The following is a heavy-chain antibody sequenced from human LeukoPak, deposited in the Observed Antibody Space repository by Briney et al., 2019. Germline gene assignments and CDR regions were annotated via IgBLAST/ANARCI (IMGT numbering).Heavy chain of an antibody. J-gene: IGHJ5*02. CDR2: IIPILGIA. D-gene: IGHD1-20*01. Sequence: ASAKVSCKASGGTFSSYAISWVRQAPGQGLEWMGRIIPILGIANYAQKFQGRVTITADKSTSTAYMELSSLRSEDTAVYYCARGQGYNWITGSWFDPWGQGTLVTVSS. V-gene: IGHV1-69*04. CDR1: GGTFSSYA. CDR3: ARGQGYNWITGSWFDP.